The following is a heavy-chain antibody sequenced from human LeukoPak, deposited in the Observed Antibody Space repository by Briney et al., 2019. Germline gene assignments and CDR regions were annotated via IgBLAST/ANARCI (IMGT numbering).Heavy chain of an antibody. Sequence: AASVKVSCKASGYTFTIYDVNWVRQAPEQGREWMGWMNPNSGNTGYEQKFQGRVTMTRNTSMSTVYMELSSLRSEDTAVYYCARGGRERYYYYYGMEVWGQGATVTVSS. V-gene: IGHV1-8*01. CDR2: MNPNSGNT. J-gene: IGHJ6*02. D-gene: IGHD1-1*01. CDR3: ARGGRERYYYYYGMEV. CDR1: GYTFTIYD.